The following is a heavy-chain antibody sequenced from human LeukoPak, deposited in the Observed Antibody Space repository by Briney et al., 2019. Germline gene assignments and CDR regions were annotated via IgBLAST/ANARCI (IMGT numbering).Heavy chain of an antibody. CDR2: IYYSGST. CDR1: GGSISSSSYY. CDR3: ANTQKEYSSSLASYYFDY. Sequence: QPSETLSLTCTVSGGSISSSSYYWGWIRQPPGKGLEWIGSIYYSGSTYYNPSLKSRVTISVDTSKNQFSLKLSSVTAADTAVYYCANTQKEYSSSLASYYFDYWGQGTLVTVSS. V-gene: IGHV4-39*01. J-gene: IGHJ4*02. D-gene: IGHD6-6*01.